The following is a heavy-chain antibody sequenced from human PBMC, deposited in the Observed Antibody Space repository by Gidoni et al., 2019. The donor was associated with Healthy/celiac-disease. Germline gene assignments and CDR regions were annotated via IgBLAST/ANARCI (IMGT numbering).Heavy chain of an antibody. Sequence: QVQLQESGPGLVTPSETLSLTCPVSGGSISSYYWSWIRQPAGKGLEWIGRIYTSGSTNYNPSLKSRVTMSVDTSKNQFSLKLSSVTAADTAVYYCARTHEDDSSGYSADYWGQGTLVTVSS. CDR1: GGSISSYY. V-gene: IGHV4-4*07. CDR2: IYTSGST. J-gene: IGHJ4*02. CDR3: ARTHEDDSSGYSADY. D-gene: IGHD3-22*01.